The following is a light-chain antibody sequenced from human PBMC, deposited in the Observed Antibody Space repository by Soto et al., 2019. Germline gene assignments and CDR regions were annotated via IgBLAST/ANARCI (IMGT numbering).Light chain of an antibody. CDR2: QDS. CDR1: KLGDKY. J-gene: IGLJ2*01. V-gene: IGLV3-1*01. Sequence: SYDLTQPPSLSVSPGQTASITCSGEKLGDKYACWYQQKQGQSPVLVIYQDSKRPSGIPERFSGCNSGNTATLTISGTQAMDEAYYYCQSWDSSTVVFGGGTKLTVL. CDR3: QSWDSSTVV.